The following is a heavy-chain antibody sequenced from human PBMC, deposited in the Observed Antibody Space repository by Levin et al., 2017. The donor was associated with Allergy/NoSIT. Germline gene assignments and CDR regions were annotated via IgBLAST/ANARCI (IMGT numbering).Heavy chain of an antibody. CDR3: AREMGGGAAARDAFDI. V-gene: IGHV4-4*02. D-gene: IGHD6-13*01. Sequence: SQTLSLTCAVSGGSISSSNWWSWVRQPPGKGLEWIGEIYHSGSTNYNPSLKSRVTISVDKSKNQFSLKLSSVTAADTAVYYCAREMGGGAAARDAFDIWGQGTMVTVSS. CDR1: GGSISSSNW. J-gene: IGHJ3*02. CDR2: IYHSGST.